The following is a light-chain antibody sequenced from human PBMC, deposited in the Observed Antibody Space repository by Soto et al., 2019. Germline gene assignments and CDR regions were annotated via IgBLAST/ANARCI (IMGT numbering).Light chain of an antibody. V-gene: IGKV3-11*01. J-gene: IGKJ5*01. CDR1: QSVSSY. CDR3: QQRSNWPPT. Sequence: EIVMTQSPATLSVSPGERATLPCRASQSVSSYLAWYQQKPGQAPRLLIYVAYNRATGIQDRFSGSGSGTDFTLTISSLEPEDFAVYYCQQRSNWPPTFGQGTRLENK. CDR2: VAY.